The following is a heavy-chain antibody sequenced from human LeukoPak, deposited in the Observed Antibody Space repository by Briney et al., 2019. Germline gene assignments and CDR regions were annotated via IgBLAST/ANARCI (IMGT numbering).Heavy chain of an antibody. CDR2: IYYSGST. V-gene: IGHV4-39*07. CDR1: GGSISRNSYF. J-gene: IGHJ3*02. CDR3: ARGNYYDSRTYYRAFDI. D-gene: IGHD3-22*01. Sequence: PSETLSLTCSVSGGSISRNSYFWGWIRQPPGKGLEWIGSIYYSGSTYYNPSLKSRVTISADTSKNQFSLKLSSVTAADTAVYYCARGNYYDSRTYYRAFDIWGPGTMVTVSS.